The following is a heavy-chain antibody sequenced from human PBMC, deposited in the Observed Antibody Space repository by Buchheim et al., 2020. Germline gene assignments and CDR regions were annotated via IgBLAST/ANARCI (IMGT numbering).Heavy chain of an antibody. D-gene: IGHD6-19*01. CDR1: GGTFSSYT. V-gene: IGHV1-69*08. Sequence: QVQLVQSGAEVKKPGSSVKVSCKASGGTFSSYTISWVRQAPGQGLEWMGRIIPILGIANYAQKFQGRVTITADKSTSTAYMELSSLGSEDTAVYYCAREGGGRILAVAGTYYFDYWGQGTL. CDR2: IIPILGIA. CDR3: AREGGGRILAVAGTYYFDY. J-gene: IGHJ4*02.